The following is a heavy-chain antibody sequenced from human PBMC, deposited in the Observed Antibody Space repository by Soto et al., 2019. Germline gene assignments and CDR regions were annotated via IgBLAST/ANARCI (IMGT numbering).Heavy chain of an antibody. D-gene: IGHD3-22*01. CDR1: GYTLTELS. CDR3: ATDLFNYYDSSGYITPFDY. V-gene: IGHV1-24*01. J-gene: IGHJ4*02. Sequence: ASVKVSCKVSGYTLTELSMHWVRQAPGKGLEWMGGFDPEDGETIYAQKFQGRVTMTEDTSTDTAYMELSSLRSEDTAVYYCATDLFNYYDSSGYITPFDYWGQGTLVTVS. CDR2: FDPEDGET.